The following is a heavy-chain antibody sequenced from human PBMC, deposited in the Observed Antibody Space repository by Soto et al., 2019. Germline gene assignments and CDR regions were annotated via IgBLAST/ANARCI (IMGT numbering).Heavy chain of an antibody. J-gene: IGHJ4*02. CDR2: ISTYNGNT. CDR3: ERGPRYCTSPHVFEY. Sequence: QVQLLQSGAEVKKPGASVRVSCKASGYSFTRFGISWVRQAPGQGLELVGRISTYNGNTKYAEKLQGRLTVITDTSTSEAYLELRSLRSDDTAVYYCERGPRYCTSPHVFEYRGQGTLLTVSS. V-gene: IGHV1-18*01. D-gene: IGHD6-13*01. CDR1: GYSFTRFG.